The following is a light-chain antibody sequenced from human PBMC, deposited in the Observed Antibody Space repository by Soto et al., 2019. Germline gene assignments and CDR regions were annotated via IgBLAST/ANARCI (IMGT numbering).Light chain of an antibody. Sequence: QSALTQPTSVSGSPGQSITISCTGNHNDIGTYDYVSWYQQHPGRAPRLLIHGVTTRPSGISGRFSASKSGLTASLTISGLQPEDEADYYCSSWTSRTTQVLGGGTKVTVL. J-gene: IGLJ3*02. CDR3: SSWTSRTTQV. CDR1: HNDIGTYDY. CDR2: GVT. V-gene: IGLV2-14*03.